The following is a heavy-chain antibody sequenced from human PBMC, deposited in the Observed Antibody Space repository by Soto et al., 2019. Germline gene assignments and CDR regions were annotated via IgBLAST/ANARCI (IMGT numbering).Heavy chain of an antibody. CDR2: ISAYNGNT. CDR3: ARDLKSYDFWSGYLYYFDY. J-gene: IGHJ4*02. CDR1: GYTFTSYG. D-gene: IGHD3-3*01. V-gene: IGHV1-18*04. Sequence: QVQLVQSGAEVKKPGASVKVSCKASGYTFTSYGISWVRQAPGQGLEWMGWISAYNGNTNYAQKLQGRVTMTTDTSKSKAYMELRSLRSDDTAVYYCARDLKSYDFWSGYLYYFDYWGQGTLVTVSS.